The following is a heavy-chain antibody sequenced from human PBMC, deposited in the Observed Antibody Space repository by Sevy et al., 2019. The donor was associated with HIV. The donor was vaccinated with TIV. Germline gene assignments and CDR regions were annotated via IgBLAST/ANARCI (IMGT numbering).Heavy chain of an antibody. CDR2: IYYSGST. Sequence: SETLSLTCTVSGGSISSYYWSWIRQPPGKGLEWIGYIYYSGSTNYNPSLKSRVTISVDTSKNQFSLKLSSVTAADTAVYYCARHRSYYYGSGKNYAFDIWGQGTMVTVSS. V-gene: IGHV4-59*01. J-gene: IGHJ3*02. D-gene: IGHD3-10*01. CDR1: GGSISSYY. CDR3: ARHRSYYYGSGKNYAFDI.